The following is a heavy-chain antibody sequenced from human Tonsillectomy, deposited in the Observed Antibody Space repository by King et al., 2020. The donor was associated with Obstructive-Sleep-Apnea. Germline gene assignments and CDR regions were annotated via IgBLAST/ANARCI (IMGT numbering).Heavy chain of an antibody. J-gene: IGHJ3*02. CDR1: GFTFSSYW. D-gene: IGHD2-15*01. Sequence: SCAVSGFTFSSYWMTWVRQAPGKGLEWVANIKQDGSEKYYVDSVKGRFTISRDNAKNSLYLQMNSLRAEDTAVYYCAAEKDIVGAFDILGQGTMVTVSS. CDR3: AAEKDIVGAFDI. V-gene: IGHV3-7*04. CDR2: IKQDGSEK.